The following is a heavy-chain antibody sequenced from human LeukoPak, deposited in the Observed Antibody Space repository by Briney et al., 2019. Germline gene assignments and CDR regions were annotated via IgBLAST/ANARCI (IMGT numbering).Heavy chain of an antibody. Sequence: GGSLRLSCAAPGFTFSSYGIHWVRQAPGKGLEWVTFIRYDGSNKYYADSVKGRFTISRDNTKNTLYLQMISLRGEDTAVYYCAKLECSSWPGALDYWGQGTLVTVSS. CDR2: IRYDGSNK. CDR1: GFTFSSYG. D-gene: IGHD6-13*01. J-gene: IGHJ4*02. CDR3: AKLECSSWPGALDY. V-gene: IGHV3-30*02.